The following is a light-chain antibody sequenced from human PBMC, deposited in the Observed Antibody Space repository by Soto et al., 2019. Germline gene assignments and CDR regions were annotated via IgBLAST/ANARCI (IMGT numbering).Light chain of an antibody. CDR3: AAWDDSLNRV. J-gene: IGLJ1*01. V-gene: IGLV1-44*01. CDR1: SSNIGSNT. Sequence: QSVLTQPPSASGTPGQRVIISCSGSSSNIGSNTVNWYQQLPGTAPKLLIYSNHQRPSGVPDRFSGSKSGTSASLAISGLQSEDEADYYCAAWDDSLNRVFGTGTKLTV. CDR2: SNH.